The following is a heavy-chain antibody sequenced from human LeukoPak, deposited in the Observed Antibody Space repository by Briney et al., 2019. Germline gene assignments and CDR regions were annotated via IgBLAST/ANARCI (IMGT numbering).Heavy chain of an antibody. D-gene: IGHD3-10*01. Sequence: GASVKVSCKASGYTFTSYGISWVRQAPGPGLEWMGWISAYNGNTNYAQKLQGRVTMTTDTSTSTAYMELRSRKSDDTAVYYCARGGLWFGELLLVSGGWFDPWGQGTLVTVSS. CDR1: GYTFTSYG. V-gene: IGHV1-18*01. J-gene: IGHJ5*02. CDR3: ARGGLWFGELLLVSGGWFDP. CDR2: ISAYNGNT.